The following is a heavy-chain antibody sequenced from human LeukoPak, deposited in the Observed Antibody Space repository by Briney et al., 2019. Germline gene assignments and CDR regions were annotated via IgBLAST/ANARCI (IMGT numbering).Heavy chain of an antibody. V-gene: IGHV4-39*01. D-gene: IGHD3-10*01. CDR3: ARSPMVRGVTVLFYFDY. CDR1: GGSISSSSYY. CDR2: INYSGST. J-gene: IGHJ4*02. Sequence: KPSETLSLTYTVSGGSISSSSYYWGWIRQPPGEGLGWIGSINYSGSTYKNPSLKSRVTTSVDTSKNQFSLKLSSVTAADTAVYYCARSPMVRGVTVLFYFDYWGQGTLVTVSS.